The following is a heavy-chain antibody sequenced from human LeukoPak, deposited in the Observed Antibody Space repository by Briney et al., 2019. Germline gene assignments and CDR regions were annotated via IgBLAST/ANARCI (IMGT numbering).Heavy chain of an antibody. CDR2: MYLDGRT. V-gene: IGHV4-4*02. D-gene: IGHD6-19*01. Sequence: SETLSLTCTVSGGSISSLNLWSWLRQPPGKGLEWVGEMYLDGRTNFHPSVRGRVTIFIDKPKNQLSLQLTSVTAADTAVYYCAGLEGRYSTDWFYFFDYWGQGALVTVSS. J-gene: IGHJ4*02. CDR3: AGLEGRYSTDWFYFFDY. CDR1: GGSISSLNL.